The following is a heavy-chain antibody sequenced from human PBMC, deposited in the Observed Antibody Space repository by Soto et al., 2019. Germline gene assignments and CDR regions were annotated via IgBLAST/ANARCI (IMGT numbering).Heavy chain of an antibody. CDR2: VFYTGST. V-gene: IGHV4-59*11. Sequence: PSETLSLTGAVPGGSIVSHYWSWIRQSPGTGLEWIGYVFYTGSTNYNPSLKGRVTISMDTSKKQFSLKLSSVTAADTAVYYCARGVFRAAAFDYWGQGTLVTVSS. D-gene: IGHD6-13*01. CDR3: ARGVFRAAAFDY. J-gene: IGHJ4*02. CDR1: GGSIVSHY.